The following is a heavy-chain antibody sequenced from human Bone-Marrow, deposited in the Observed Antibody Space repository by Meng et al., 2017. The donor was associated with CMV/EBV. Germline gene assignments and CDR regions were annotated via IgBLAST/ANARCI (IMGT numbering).Heavy chain of an antibody. CDR3: AKYCSSTSCHMEFDY. CDR2: ISSSSSYI. Sequence: GESLKISCAASGFTFSSYSMNWVRQAPGKGLEWVSSISSSSSYIYYADSVKGRFTISRDNAKNSLYLQMNSLRAEDTAVYYCAKYCSSTSCHMEFDYWGQGTLVTVSS. CDR1: GFTFSSYS. J-gene: IGHJ4*02. V-gene: IGHV3-21*01. D-gene: IGHD2-2*01.